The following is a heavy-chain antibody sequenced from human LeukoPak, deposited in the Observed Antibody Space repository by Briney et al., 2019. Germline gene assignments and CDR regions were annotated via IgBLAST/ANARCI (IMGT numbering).Heavy chain of an antibody. D-gene: IGHD2-21*02. CDR2: IYTSGST. CDR3: ARGDLLGAFDI. J-gene: IGHJ3*02. CDR1: GGSISSGSYY. V-gene: IGHV4-61*02. Sequence: ASQTLSLTCTVSGGSISSGSYYWRWIRQPAGKGLEWIVRIYTSGSTNYNPSLKSRVTISVDTSKNQFSLKLSSVTAADTAVYYCARGDLLGAFDIWGQGTMVTVSS.